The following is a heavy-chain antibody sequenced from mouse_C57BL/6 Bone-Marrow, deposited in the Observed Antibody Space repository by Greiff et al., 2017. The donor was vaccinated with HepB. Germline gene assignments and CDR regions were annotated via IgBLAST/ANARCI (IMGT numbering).Heavy chain of an antibody. CDR3: AIRDGYFYFDY. V-gene: IGHV1-74*01. J-gene: IGHJ2*01. D-gene: IGHD2-3*01. Sequence: QVQLKQPGAELVKPGASVKVSCKASGYTFTSYWMHWVKQRPGQGLEWIGRIHPSDSDTNYNQKLKGKATLTVDKSSSTAYMQLSSLTSEDSAVYYCAIRDGYFYFDYWGQGTTLTVSS. CDR1: GYTFTSYW. CDR2: IHPSDSDT.